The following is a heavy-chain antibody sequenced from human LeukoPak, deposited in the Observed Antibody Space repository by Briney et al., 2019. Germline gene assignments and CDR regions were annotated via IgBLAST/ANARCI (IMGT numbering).Heavy chain of an antibody. CDR1: GGSISSYY. CDR3: ARDVVVVPAGPWFDP. Sequence: PSETLSLTCTVSGGSISSYYWSWIRQPAGKGLEWIGRIYTSGSTNYNPSLKSRVTMSVDTSKNQFSLKLSSVTAADTAVYYCARDVVVVPAGPWFDPWGQGTLVTVSS. CDR2: IYTSGST. J-gene: IGHJ5*02. D-gene: IGHD2-2*01. V-gene: IGHV4-4*07.